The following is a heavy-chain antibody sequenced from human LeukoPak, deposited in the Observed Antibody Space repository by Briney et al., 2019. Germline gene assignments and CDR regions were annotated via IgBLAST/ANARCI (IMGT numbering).Heavy chain of an antibody. V-gene: IGHV4-59*08. CDR3: ARHRAYSSSSPFDY. CDR1: GGSISSLY. CDR2: IYYTGST. J-gene: IGHJ4*02. D-gene: IGHD6-6*01. Sequence: SETLSLTRSVSGGSISSLYWSWIRQPPGKGLEWIGYIYYTGSTNYNPSLKSRVTMFVDMSKNQFSLRLNSVTAADTAVYYCARHRAYSSSSPFDYWGQGTLVTVSS.